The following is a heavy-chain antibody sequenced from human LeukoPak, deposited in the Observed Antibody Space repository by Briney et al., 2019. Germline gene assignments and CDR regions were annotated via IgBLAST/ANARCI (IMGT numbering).Heavy chain of an antibody. J-gene: IGHJ4*02. V-gene: IGHV1-46*01. CDR2: INPSGGGT. D-gene: IGHD6-19*01. Sequence: GASVKVSCKASGYTFTGYYIHWVRQAPGQGLEWMGIINPSGGGTPYAQKFQGRVTMTRDTSTSTVYMELSSLRSEDTAIYYCATSSSGWYTDYWGQGTLVTVSS. CDR3: ATSSSGWYTDY. CDR1: GYTFTGYY.